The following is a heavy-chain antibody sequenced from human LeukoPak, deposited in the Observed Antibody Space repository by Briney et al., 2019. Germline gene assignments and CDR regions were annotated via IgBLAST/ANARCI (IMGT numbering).Heavy chain of an antibody. CDR2: INHSGST. CDR1: GGSISSGDYY. D-gene: IGHD6-19*01. J-gene: IGHJ4*02. V-gene: IGHV4-39*07. Sequence: PSETLSLTCTVSGGSISSGDYYWSWIRQPPGKGLEWIGEINHSGSTNYNPSLKSRVTISVDTSKNQFSLKLSSVTAADTAVYYCAKTQGEVVAGTSFDYWGQGTLVTVSS. CDR3: AKTQGEVVAGTSFDY.